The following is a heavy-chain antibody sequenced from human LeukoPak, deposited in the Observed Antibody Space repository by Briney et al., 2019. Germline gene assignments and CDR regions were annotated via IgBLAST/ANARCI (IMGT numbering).Heavy chain of an antibody. V-gene: IGHV4-59*01. CDR3: AREPDYDFWSGPDYGMDV. J-gene: IGHJ6*02. Sequence: SETLSLTCTVSGGSISSYYWSWIRQPPGKALEWIGYIYYSGSTNYNPSLKSRVTISVDTSKNQFSLKLSSVTAADTAVYYCAREPDYDFWSGPDYGMDVWGQGTTVTVSS. CDR2: IYYSGST. D-gene: IGHD3-3*01. CDR1: GGSISSYY.